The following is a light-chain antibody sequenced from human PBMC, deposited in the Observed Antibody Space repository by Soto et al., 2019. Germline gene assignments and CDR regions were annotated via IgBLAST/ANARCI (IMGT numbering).Light chain of an antibody. J-gene: IGKJ1*01. CDR3: LQDYNYPWT. Sequence: DIQMTQSPSSLSASVGDRVTITCRASQGISTYLNWYLQKPGKAPKLLIYAASSLQSGVPSRFSGSGSETDFTLTISSLQPEDFATYYCLQDYNYPWTFGQGTKVEIK. CDR1: QGISTY. CDR2: AAS. V-gene: IGKV1-39*01.